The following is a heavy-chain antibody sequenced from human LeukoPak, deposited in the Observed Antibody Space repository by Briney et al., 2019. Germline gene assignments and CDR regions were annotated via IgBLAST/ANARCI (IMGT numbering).Heavy chain of an antibody. Sequence: GTLSLTCAVSGGSISSSNWWSWVRQPPGKGLEWVSIISGSGGSTYYVDSVKGRFTIFRDNSKNTLYLQMNSLRAEDTAVYYCAKEPGIAAAAQNNWFDPWGQGTLVTVSS. D-gene: IGHD6-13*01. CDR2: ISGSGGST. V-gene: IGHV3-23*01. CDR1: GGSISSSN. CDR3: AKEPGIAAAAQNNWFDP. J-gene: IGHJ5*02.